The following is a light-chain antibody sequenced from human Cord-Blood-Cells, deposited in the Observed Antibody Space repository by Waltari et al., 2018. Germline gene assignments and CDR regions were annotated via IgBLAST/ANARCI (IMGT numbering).Light chain of an antibody. Sequence: QSALTQPPSASGSPGQSVTISCTGTSSDVGGYNYVSWYQQHPGKAPKLMIYEVSKRPSGVPDLFSGSKSGNTASRTVSGLQAEDEADYYCSSYAGSNNLVFGGGTKLTVL. CDR2: EVS. J-gene: IGLJ2*01. V-gene: IGLV2-8*01. CDR3: SSYAGSNNLV. CDR1: SSDVGGYNY.